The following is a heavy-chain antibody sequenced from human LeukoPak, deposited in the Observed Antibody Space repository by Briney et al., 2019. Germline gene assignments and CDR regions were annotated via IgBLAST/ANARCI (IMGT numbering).Heavy chain of an antibody. CDR1: RFTFSNYA. Sequence: GKSLRLSCAASRFTFSNYAMHWVRQAPGKGLEWVSLISSGGTYEYYADSVKGRFTISRDNSKNTLCLQLNSLRAEDTAVYYCARDSTYYYDSGSSGPHYFDNWGQGTLVTVSS. D-gene: IGHD3-10*01. CDR2: ISSGGTYE. J-gene: IGHJ4*02. CDR3: ARDSTYYYDSGSSGPHYFDN. V-gene: IGHV3-30*01.